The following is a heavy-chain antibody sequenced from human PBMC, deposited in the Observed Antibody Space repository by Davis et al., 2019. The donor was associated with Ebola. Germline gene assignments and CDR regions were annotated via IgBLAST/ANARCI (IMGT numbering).Heavy chain of an antibody. Sequence: AASVKVSCKASGYTFTSYGISWVRQAPGQGLEWMGWISAYNGNTNYAQKLQGRVTMTTDISTSTAYMELRSLRSDDTAVYYCARSKMYYDILTGYSSDYYYYGMDVWGQGTTVTVSS. J-gene: IGHJ6*02. D-gene: IGHD3-9*01. CDR2: ISAYNGNT. CDR3: ARSKMYYDILTGYSSDYYYYGMDV. V-gene: IGHV1-18*01. CDR1: GYTFTSYG.